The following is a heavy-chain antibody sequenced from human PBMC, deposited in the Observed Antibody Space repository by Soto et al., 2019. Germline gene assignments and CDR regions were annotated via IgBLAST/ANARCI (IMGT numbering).Heavy chain of an antibody. Sequence: VSVKLYCNASGYTFTSYHMHWVRQAPGQGLEWMGIINPSGGSTSYAQKFQGRVTMTRDTSTSTVYMELSSLRSEDTAVYYCAREPAAAPGGYFDYWGQGTLVTVSS. J-gene: IGHJ4*02. CDR3: AREPAAAPGGYFDY. D-gene: IGHD6-13*01. CDR2: INPSGGST. V-gene: IGHV1-46*03. CDR1: GYTFTSYH.